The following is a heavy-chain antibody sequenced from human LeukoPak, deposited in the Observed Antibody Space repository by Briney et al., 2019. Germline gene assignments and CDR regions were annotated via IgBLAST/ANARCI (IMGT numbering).Heavy chain of an antibody. CDR1: GFTFSTFA. Sequence: GGSLRLSCAASGFTFSTFAMIWVRQPPGKGLEWVSSISSSSSYIYYADSVKGRFTISRDNAKNSLYLQMNSLRAEDTAVYYCARSDERDDAFDIWGQGTMVTVSS. V-gene: IGHV3-21*01. CDR3: ARSDERDDAFDI. D-gene: IGHD1-1*01. CDR2: ISSSSSYI. J-gene: IGHJ3*02.